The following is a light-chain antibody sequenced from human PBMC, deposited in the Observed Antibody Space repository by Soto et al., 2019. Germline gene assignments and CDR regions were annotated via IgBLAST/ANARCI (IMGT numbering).Light chain of an antibody. CDR1: SGNIANNF. CDR3: QSYDINDHEV. Sequence: NFMLTQPHSVSESPGRTVTISCTRNSGNIANNFVQWYQLRPGSAPSTVIFEDTRRPSGVPGRFSGSIDSSSNSASLTIAGLGAEDEADYYCQSYDINDHEVFGGGTKLTVL. CDR2: EDT. V-gene: IGLV6-57*04. J-gene: IGLJ3*02.